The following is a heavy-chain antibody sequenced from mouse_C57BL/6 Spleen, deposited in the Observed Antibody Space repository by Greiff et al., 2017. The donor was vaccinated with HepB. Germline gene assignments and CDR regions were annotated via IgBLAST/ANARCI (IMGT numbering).Heavy chain of an antibody. D-gene: IGHD2-3*01. V-gene: IGHV1-15*01. Sequence: QVQLKESGAELVRPGASVTLSCKASGYTFTDYEMHWVKQTPVHGLEWIGAIDPETGGTAYNQKFKGKAILTADKSSSTAYMELRSLTSEDSAVYYCTRRDDGYYVGAMDYWGQGTSVTVSS. CDR2: IDPETGGT. CDR1: GYTFTDYE. J-gene: IGHJ4*01. CDR3: TRRDDGYYVGAMDY.